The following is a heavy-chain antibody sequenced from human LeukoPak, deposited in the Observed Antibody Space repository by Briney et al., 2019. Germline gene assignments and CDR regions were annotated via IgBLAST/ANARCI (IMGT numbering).Heavy chain of an antibody. J-gene: IGHJ6*02. Sequence: SETLSLTCTVSGGPISRSGYYWGWIRQPPGKGLEWIASIFFSGTTYYTPFLKSRLTISVDTSKNQFSLQLSSVTAADTAVYYCARLGGSYGMDVWGQGTTVTVSS. CDR2: IFFSGTT. CDR3: ARLGGSYGMDV. V-gene: IGHV4-39*01. CDR1: GGPISRSGYY. D-gene: IGHD3-16*01.